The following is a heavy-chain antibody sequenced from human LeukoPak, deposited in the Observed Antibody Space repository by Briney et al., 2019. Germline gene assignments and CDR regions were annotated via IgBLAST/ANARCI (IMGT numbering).Heavy chain of an antibody. CDR1: GGTFSSYT. D-gene: IGHD6-13*01. CDR3: ARPVLSGGAAADFDY. CDR2: INPNSGGT. Sequence: ASVKVSCKASGGTFSSYTISWVRQAPGQGLEWMGWINPNSGGTNYAQKFQGRVTMTRDTSISTAYMELSRLRSDDTAVYYCARPVLSGGAAADFDYWGQGTLVTVSS. J-gene: IGHJ4*02. V-gene: IGHV1-2*02.